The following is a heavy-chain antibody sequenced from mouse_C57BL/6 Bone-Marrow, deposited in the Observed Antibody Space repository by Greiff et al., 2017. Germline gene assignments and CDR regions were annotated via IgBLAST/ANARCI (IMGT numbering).Heavy chain of an antibody. V-gene: IGHV3-6*01. J-gene: IGHJ2*01. D-gene: IGHD2-10*01. Sequence: EVKLQESGPGLVKPSQSLSLTCSVTGYSITSGYYWNWIRQFPGNKLEWMGYISYDGSNNYNPSLKNRISITRDTSKNQFFLKLNSVTTEDTATYYCARDLAYPFDYWGQGTTLTVSS. CDR2: ISYDGSN. CDR3: ARDLAYPFDY. CDR1: GYSITSGYY.